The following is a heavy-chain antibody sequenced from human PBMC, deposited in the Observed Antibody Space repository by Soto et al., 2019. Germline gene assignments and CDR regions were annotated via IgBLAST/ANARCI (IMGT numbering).Heavy chain of an antibody. CDR2: IKSKTDGGTT. V-gene: IGHV3-15*01. D-gene: IGHD3-10*01. CDR3: TTDEGYYGSGSYYSFDS. J-gene: IGHJ4*02. CDR1: GFTFSNAW. Sequence: EVQLVESGGGLVKPGGSLRLSCAASGFTFSNAWMSWVRQAPGKGLEWVGRIKSKTDGGTTDYAAPVKGRFTISRDDSKITLYLQMNSLKTECTAVYYCTTDEGYYGSGSYYSFDSWGQGTLVTVSS.